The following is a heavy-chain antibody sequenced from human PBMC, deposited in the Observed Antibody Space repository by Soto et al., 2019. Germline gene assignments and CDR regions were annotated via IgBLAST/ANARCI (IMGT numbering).Heavy chain of an antibody. CDR2: VYYTGST. D-gene: IGHD6-19*01. CDR1: CGSISGSD. Sequence: SETLALTCRVSCGSISGSDWSWIRQSPGKGLEWLGYVYYTGSTNYSPSLRSRVSISVDTSKNEFSLRLSSVTAADTAVYFCARSVAVPGAHIDYWGQGTQVTVSS. CDR3: ARSVAVPGAHIDY. J-gene: IGHJ4*02. V-gene: IGHV4-59*01.